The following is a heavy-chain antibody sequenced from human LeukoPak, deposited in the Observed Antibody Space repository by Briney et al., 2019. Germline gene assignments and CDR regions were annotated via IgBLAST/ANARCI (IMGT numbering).Heavy chain of an antibody. CDR3: ARASPPGYSSGWYLNGDAFDI. D-gene: IGHD6-19*01. CDR1: GYTFTSYY. V-gene: IGHV1-2*02. CDR2: INPNSGGT. Sequence: ASVKVSCKASGYTFTSYYMHWVRQAPGQGLEWMGWINPNSGGTNYAQKFQGRVTMTRDTSISTAYMELSRLRSDDTAVYYCARASPPGYSSGWYLNGDAFDIWGQGTMVTVSS. J-gene: IGHJ3*02.